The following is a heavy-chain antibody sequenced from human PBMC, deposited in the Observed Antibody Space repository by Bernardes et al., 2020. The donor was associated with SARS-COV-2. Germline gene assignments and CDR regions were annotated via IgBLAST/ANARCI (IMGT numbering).Heavy chain of an antibody. CDR3: ARSFYDFWSGYYQVQPDY. CDR2: MNPNSGNT. Sequence: ASVKVSCEASGYTFTSYDINWVRQATGQGLEWMGWMNPNSGNTGYAQKFQGRVTMTRNTSISTAYMELSSLRSEDTAVYYCARSFYDFWSGYYQVQPDYWGQGTLVTVSS. CDR1: GYTFTSYD. J-gene: IGHJ4*02. V-gene: IGHV1-8*01. D-gene: IGHD3-3*01.